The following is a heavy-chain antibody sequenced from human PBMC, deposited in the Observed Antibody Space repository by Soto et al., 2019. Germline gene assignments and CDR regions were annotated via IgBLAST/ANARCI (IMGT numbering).Heavy chain of an antibody. D-gene: IGHD4-4*01. CDR3: ARAISNTYYYYYYMDV. J-gene: IGHJ6*03. Sequence: ASAEDFCKGSGYTLTNYDINWGRKATGPGLEWMGWMNPNSGNTGYAQKFQGRVTMTRNTSISTAYMELSSLRSEDTAVYYCARAISNTYYYYYYMDVWGKGTTVTVSS. CDR1: GYTLTNYD. V-gene: IGHV1-8*01. CDR2: MNPNSGNT.